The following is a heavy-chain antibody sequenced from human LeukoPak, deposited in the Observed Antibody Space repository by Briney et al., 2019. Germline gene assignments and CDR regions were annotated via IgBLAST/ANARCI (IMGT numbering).Heavy chain of an antibody. D-gene: IGHD2-15*01. CDR2: IYYSGNT. Sequence: KSSETLSLTCTVSGGSISSSSYYWGWIRQPPGKGLEWIGSIYYSGNTYYNPSLKSRVTISVDTSKNQFSLKLSSVTAPDTAVYYCARKWGQLPRGNAFDIWGQGTMVTVSS. J-gene: IGHJ3*02. CDR1: GGSISSSSYY. CDR3: ARKWGQLPRGNAFDI. V-gene: IGHV4-39*01.